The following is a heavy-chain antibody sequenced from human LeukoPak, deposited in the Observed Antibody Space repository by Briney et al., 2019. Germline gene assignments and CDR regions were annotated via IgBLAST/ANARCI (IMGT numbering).Heavy chain of an antibody. Sequence: SVKVSCKASGSTFSTYAVSWVRQAPGQGLEWMGGIIPIFGKADYAQKFQDRVTITADESTSTAYMELSSLRSEDTALYYCARAGEYCSGGSCYSGVYFDYWGQGTLVTVSS. V-gene: IGHV1-69*13. J-gene: IGHJ4*02. D-gene: IGHD2-15*01. CDR2: IIPIFGKA. CDR3: ARAGEYCSGGSCYSGVYFDY. CDR1: GSTFSTYA.